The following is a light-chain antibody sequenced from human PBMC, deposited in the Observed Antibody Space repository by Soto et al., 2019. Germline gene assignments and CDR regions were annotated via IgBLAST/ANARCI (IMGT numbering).Light chain of an antibody. J-gene: IGLJ2*01. CDR3: SSYTSSTTLSVV. CDR1: SSDVGGYNY. CDR2: GVT. Sequence: QSALTQPASVSGSPGQSIPISCTGTSSDVGGYNYVSWYQQHPGKAPKLMIYGVTNRPSGVSNRFSGSKSGNTASLTSSGLQAEDEADYYCSSYTSSTTLSVVFGGGTKVTVL. V-gene: IGLV2-14*01.